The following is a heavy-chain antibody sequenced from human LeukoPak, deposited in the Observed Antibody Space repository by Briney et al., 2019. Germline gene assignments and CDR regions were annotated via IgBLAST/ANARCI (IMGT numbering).Heavy chain of an antibody. Sequence: GASVKVSCKASGYTFTGYYMHWVRQAPGQGLEWMGWINPNSGGTNYAQKFQGRVTMTRETSISTAYMELSRLRSDDTAVYYCARDPGGAVAATAYYGMDVWGQGTTVTVSS. CDR2: INPNSGGT. CDR3: ARDPGGAVAATAYYGMDV. CDR1: GYTFTGYY. J-gene: IGHJ6*02. V-gene: IGHV1-2*02. D-gene: IGHD6-19*01.